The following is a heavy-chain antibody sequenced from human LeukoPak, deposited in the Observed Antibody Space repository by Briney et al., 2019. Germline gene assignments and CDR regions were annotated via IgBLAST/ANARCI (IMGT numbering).Heavy chain of an antibody. CDR1: GGSISNDNYY. D-gene: IGHD3-9*01. CDR3: ASARNYDVLTGYFLDY. Sequence: SETLSLTCIVSGGSISNDNYYWVWIRQPPGKGLEWIGSIYYSGITYYNPSLKSRITISVDTAKSQFSLKLSSVTAADTAVYYCASARNYDVLTGYFLDYWGQGALVTVSS. V-gene: IGHV4-39*01. CDR2: IYYSGIT. J-gene: IGHJ4*02.